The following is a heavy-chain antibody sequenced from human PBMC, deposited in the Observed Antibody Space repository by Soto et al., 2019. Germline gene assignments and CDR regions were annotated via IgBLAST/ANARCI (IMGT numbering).Heavy chain of an antibody. CDR1: GGSISNNEYY. Sequence: SETMALTCTVSGGSISNNEYYWNWIHQHPGKGLEWIGYIYYSGSTYYNPSLKSRVTIPVDTSKNQFSLKLSSVTAADTAVYYCARGGVDYYDSSGYYFSPYYFDYWGQGALVTVSS. D-gene: IGHD3-22*01. CDR2: IYYSGST. V-gene: IGHV4-30-4*01. CDR3: ARGGVDYYDSSGYYFSPYYFDY. J-gene: IGHJ4*02.